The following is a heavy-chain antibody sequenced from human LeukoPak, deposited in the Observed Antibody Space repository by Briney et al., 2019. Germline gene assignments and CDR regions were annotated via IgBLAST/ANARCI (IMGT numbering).Heavy chain of an antibody. V-gene: IGHV1-18*01. Sequence: ASVKVSCKASGYTFTSYGISWVRQAPGQGLEWMGWISAYNGNTNYAQKLQGRVTMTTDTSTSTAYMELRSLRSDDTAVYYCARETHDYGDYGTPYYYYYYMDVWGKGTTVTISS. J-gene: IGHJ6*03. CDR3: ARETHDYGDYGTPYYYYYYMDV. D-gene: IGHD4-17*01. CDR1: GYTFTSYG. CDR2: ISAYNGNT.